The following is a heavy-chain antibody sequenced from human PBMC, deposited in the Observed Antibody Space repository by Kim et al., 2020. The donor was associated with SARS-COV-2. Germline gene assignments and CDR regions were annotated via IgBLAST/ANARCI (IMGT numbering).Heavy chain of an antibody. CDR3: ALVGYQVDY. CDR2: IYYSGST. J-gene: IGHJ4*02. CDR1: GGSISSYY. V-gene: IGHV4-59*01. Sequence: SETLSLTCTVSGGSISSYYWSWIRQPPGKGLEWIGYIYYSGSTNYNPSLKSRVTISVDTSKNQFSLKLSSVTAADTAVYYCALVGYQVDYWGQGTLVTVSS. D-gene: IGHD2-2*01.